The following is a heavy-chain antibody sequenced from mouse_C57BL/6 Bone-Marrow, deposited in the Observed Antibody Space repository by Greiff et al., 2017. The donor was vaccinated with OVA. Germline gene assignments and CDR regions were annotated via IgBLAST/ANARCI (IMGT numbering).Heavy chain of an antibody. J-gene: IGHJ1*03. D-gene: IGHD1-1*01. CDR2: IHPSDSDT. Sequence: QVQLQQPGAELVKPGASVKVSCKASGYTFTSYWMHWVKQRPGQGLEWIGRIHPSDSDTNYNQKFKGKATLTVDKSSSTAYMQLSSLTSEDSAVYYWAMRAHLLRYWYFDVWGTGTTVTVSS. V-gene: IGHV1-74*01. CDR3: AMRAHLLRYWYFDV. CDR1: GYTFTSYW.